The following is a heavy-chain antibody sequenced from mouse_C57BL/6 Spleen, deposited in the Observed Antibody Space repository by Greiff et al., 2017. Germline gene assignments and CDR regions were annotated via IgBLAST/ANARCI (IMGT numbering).Heavy chain of an antibody. CDR2: IDPSASYT. V-gene: IGHV1-50*01. CDR1: GYTFTSYW. CDR3: AKAGPYYGNPRRYFDV. J-gene: IGHJ1*03. Sequence: VQLQQPGAELVKPGASVKLSCKASGYTFTSYWMQWVKQRPGQGLEWIGEIDPSASYTNYNQKFKGKATLTVDTSSSTAYMQLSSLTSEDSAVYYCAKAGPYYGNPRRYFDVWGTGTTVTVSS. D-gene: IGHD2-10*01.